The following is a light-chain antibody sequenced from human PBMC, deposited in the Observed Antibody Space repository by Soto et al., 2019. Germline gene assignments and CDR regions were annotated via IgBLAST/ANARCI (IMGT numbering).Light chain of an antibody. J-gene: IGKJ3*01. Sequence: DIQMTQSPSSLSASVGDRVTITCRASRTITMYLNWYQXKSGQAXKXLINAASTLRSGVPSRFSGSGSGTDLTITIDSLQPEDFETYYCQQSYNSPFNFGPGTKVDIK. CDR1: RTITMY. CDR2: AAS. V-gene: IGKV1-39*01. CDR3: QQSYNSPFN.